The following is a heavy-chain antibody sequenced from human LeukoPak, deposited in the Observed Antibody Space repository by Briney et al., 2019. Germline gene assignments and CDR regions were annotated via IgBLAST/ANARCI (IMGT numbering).Heavy chain of an antibody. J-gene: IGHJ4*02. D-gene: IGHD6-6*01. CDR3: ATLRGTIAARQGVSFDY. V-gene: IGHV4-39*01. CDR2: IYYSGST. CDR1: GGSISSSSYY. Sequence: PSETLSLXCTVSGGSISSSSYYWGWIRQPPGKGLEWIGSIYYSGSTYYNPSLKSRVTISVDTSKNQFSLKLSSVTAADTAVYYCATLRGTIAARQGVSFDYWGQGTLVTVSS.